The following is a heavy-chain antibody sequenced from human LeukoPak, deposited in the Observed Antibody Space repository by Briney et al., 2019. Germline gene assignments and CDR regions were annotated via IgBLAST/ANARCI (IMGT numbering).Heavy chain of an antibody. CDR2: IRQDGSQK. D-gene: IGHD3-22*01. V-gene: IGHV3-7*03. CDR3: AKASAMIVVVSKHFDY. J-gene: IGHJ4*02. Sequence: GGSLRLSCAASGFTFSSYWMSWVRQAPGKGLEWVATIRQDGSQKYYVDSVKGRFTISRDNAKNSLYLQMNSLRAEDTAVYYCAKASAMIVVVSKHFDYWGQGTLVTVSS. CDR1: GFTFSSYW.